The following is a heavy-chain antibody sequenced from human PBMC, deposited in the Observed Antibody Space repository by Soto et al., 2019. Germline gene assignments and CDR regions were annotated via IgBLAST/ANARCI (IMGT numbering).Heavy chain of an antibody. J-gene: IGHJ4*02. D-gene: IGHD6-13*01. CDR1: GFTFSSYG. CDR2: IWYDGSNK. Sequence: QVQLVESGGGVVQPGRSLRLSCAASGFTFSSYGMHWVRQAPGKGLEWVAVIWYDGSNKYYADSVKGRFTISRDNSKNTLYLQMNSLRAEDTAVYYCARDPGIAATHYYFDYWGQGTLVTVSS. CDR3: ARDPGIAATHYYFDY. V-gene: IGHV3-33*01.